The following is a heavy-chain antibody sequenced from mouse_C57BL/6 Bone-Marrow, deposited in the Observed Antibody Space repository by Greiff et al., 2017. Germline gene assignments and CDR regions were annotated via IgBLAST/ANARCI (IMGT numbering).Heavy chain of an antibody. CDR3: ARRGHYYGTWFAY. Sequence: QVQLQQPGAELVRPGTSVKLSCKASGYTFTSYWMHWVKQRPGQGLEWIGVIDPSDSYTNYNQKFKGKATLTVDTSSSTAYMQLSSLTSEDSAVYYCARRGHYYGTWFAYWGQGTLVTVSA. D-gene: IGHD1-1*01. CDR2: IDPSDSYT. J-gene: IGHJ3*01. CDR1: GYTFTSYW. V-gene: IGHV1-59*01.